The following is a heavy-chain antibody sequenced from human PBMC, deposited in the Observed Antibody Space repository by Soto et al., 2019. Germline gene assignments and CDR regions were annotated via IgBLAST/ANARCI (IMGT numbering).Heavy chain of an antibody. Sequence: GGSLRLSCAGSVFTFSSYSMNWVRQAPGKGLEWVSNISSSSSSIYYAGSVKGRFTISRDNAKNSLYLQMNRLRDEDTAVYYCASSALVPNGAFDIWGQGTMVTVSS. V-gene: IGHV3-48*02. D-gene: IGHD5-18*01. CDR3: ASSALVPNGAFDI. CDR2: ISSSSSSI. J-gene: IGHJ3*02. CDR1: VFTFSSYS.